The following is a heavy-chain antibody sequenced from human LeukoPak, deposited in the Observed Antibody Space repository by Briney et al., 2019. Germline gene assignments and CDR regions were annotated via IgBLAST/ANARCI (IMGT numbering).Heavy chain of an antibody. J-gene: IGHJ5*02. CDR3: ARDPSLVAAAGWFDP. D-gene: IGHD6-13*01. Sequence: GGSLRLSCAASGFTFSSYGMHWVRQAPGKGLEWVAVIWYDGSNKYYADSVKGRFTISRDNSKNTLYLQMNSLRAEDTAVYYCARDPSLVAAAGWFDPWGQGTLVTVSS. CDR2: IWYDGSNK. CDR1: GFTFSSYG. V-gene: IGHV3-33*01.